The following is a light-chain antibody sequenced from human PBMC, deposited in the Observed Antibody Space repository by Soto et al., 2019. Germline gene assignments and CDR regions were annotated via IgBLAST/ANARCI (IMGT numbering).Light chain of an antibody. Sequence: EIVLTQSPGTLSLSPGERATLSCGASQSVTSNYLAWYQQKPGQAPRLLIFGASIRDTGIPDSFSGSGSGTDFTLTISRLEPEDFAVYYCQQYGSSPGTFGQGTKVEIK. CDR3: QQYGSSPGT. V-gene: IGKV3-20*01. CDR1: QSVTSNY. CDR2: GAS. J-gene: IGKJ1*01.